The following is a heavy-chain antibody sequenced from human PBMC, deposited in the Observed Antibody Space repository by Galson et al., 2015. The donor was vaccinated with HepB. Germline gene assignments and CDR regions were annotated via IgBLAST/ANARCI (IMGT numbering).Heavy chain of an antibody. J-gene: IGHJ5*02. D-gene: IGHD2-2*01. V-gene: IGHV5-51*01. CDR3: AIALGYCSSTSCYNWFDP. CDR1: GYSFTSYW. Sequence: QSGAEVKKPGESLKISCKGSGYSFTSYWIGWVRQMPGKGLEWMGIIYPGDSDTRYSPSFQGQVTISADKSISTAYLQWSSLKASDTAMYYCAIALGYCSSTSCYNWFDPWGQGTLVTVSA. CDR2: IYPGDSDT.